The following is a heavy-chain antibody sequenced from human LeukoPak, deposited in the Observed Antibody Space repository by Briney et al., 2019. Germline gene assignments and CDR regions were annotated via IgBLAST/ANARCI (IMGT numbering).Heavy chain of an antibody. V-gene: IGHV4-39*07. CDR3: ARFHYYDSWFDP. CDR1: GGSISSSSYS. J-gene: IGHJ5*02. D-gene: IGHD3-22*01. Sequence: SETLSLTCTVSGGSISSSSYSWGWIRQPPGKGLEWIGSIYYSGSTYYNPSLKSRVTISVDTSKNQFSLELSSVTAADTAVYYCARFHYYDSWFDPWGQGTLVTVSS. CDR2: IYYSGST.